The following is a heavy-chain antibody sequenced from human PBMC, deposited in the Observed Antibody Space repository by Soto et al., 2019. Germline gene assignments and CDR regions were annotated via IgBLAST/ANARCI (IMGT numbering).Heavy chain of an antibody. D-gene: IGHD3-22*01. Sequence: EVQLVESGGGLVQPGGSLRLSCAASGFTFSGYSMNWVRQAPGKGLEWISYISSSSGTIYYADSAKGRFTISRDNVKSSLFLEMKSLRDEDTAVYYCAGGYYYDSSGRRIWGQGTLVTVSS. CDR3: AGGYYYDSSGRRI. V-gene: IGHV3-48*02. CDR1: GFTFSGYS. J-gene: IGHJ4*02. CDR2: ISSSSGTI.